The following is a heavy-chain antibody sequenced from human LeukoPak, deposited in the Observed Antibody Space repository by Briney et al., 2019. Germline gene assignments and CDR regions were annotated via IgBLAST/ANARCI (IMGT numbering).Heavy chain of an antibody. J-gene: IGHJ3*02. D-gene: IGHD3-16*02. Sequence: SVKVSCKASGGTFSSYAISWVRQAPGQGLEWMGRIIPIVGIANYAQKFQGRVTITADKSTSTAYMELSSLRSEDTAVYYCARHDRGSYRAFDIWGQGTMVTVSS. CDR3: ARHDRGSYRAFDI. CDR1: GGTFSSYA. V-gene: IGHV1-69*04. CDR2: IIPIVGIA.